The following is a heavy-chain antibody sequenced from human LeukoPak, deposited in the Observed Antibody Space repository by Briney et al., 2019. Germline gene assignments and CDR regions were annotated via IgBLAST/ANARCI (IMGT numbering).Heavy chain of an antibody. Sequence: GGSLRLSCAASGFTFSSYAMHWDRQAPGKGLEWVAVISYDGSNKYYADSVKGRFTISRDNSKNTLYLQMNSLRAEDTAVYYCARDLYYYGSGSFGKYYYYGMDVWGQGTTVTVSS. CDR2: ISYDGSNK. CDR1: GFTFSSYA. CDR3: ARDLYYYGSGSFGKYYYYGMDV. D-gene: IGHD3-10*01. J-gene: IGHJ6*02. V-gene: IGHV3-30-3*01.